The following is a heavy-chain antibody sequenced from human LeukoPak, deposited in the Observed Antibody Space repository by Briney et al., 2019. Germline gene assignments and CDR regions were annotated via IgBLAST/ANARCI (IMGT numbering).Heavy chain of an antibody. CDR3: ARVALGGYEVFDY. V-gene: IGHV1-8*01. CDR2: LNPNSGNT. Sequence: RASVKVSCKASGYTFTSYDINWVRQATGQGLEWMGWLNPNSGNTGYAQKFQGRVTITRNTSINTAYMELSSLRSADTAVYHCARVALGGYEVFDYWGQGTLVTVSS. D-gene: IGHD5-12*01. J-gene: IGHJ4*02. CDR1: GYTFTSYD.